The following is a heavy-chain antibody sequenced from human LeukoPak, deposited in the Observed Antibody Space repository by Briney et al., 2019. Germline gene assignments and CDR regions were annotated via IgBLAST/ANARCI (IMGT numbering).Heavy chain of an antibody. CDR2: IYSGGST. D-gene: IGHD1-26*01. J-gene: IGHJ4*02. V-gene: IGHV3-53*01. CDR3: TTARVGAQFDY. CDR1: GFTVSSNY. Sequence: GGSLRLSCAASGFTVSSNYMSWVRQAPGKGLEWVSVIYSGGSTYYADSVKGRFTISRDNSKNTLYLQMNSLRAEDTAVYYCTTARVGAQFDYWGQGTLVTVSS.